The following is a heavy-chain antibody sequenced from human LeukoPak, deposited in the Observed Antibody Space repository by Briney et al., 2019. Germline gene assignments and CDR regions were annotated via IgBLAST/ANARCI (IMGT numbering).Heavy chain of an antibody. J-gene: IGHJ6*02. Sequence: PGGSLRLSCAASGLTFSSYSMTWVRQAPGKGLEWVSVIYSGNRTKYADSVKGRFIISRDNSKNTLLFQMNSLRAEDTAVYYCARLTSGNGLDVWGRGTTVTVS. CDR1: GLTFSSYS. D-gene: IGHD3-3*01. CDR3: ARLTSGNGLDV. CDR2: IYSGNRT. V-gene: IGHV3-66*04.